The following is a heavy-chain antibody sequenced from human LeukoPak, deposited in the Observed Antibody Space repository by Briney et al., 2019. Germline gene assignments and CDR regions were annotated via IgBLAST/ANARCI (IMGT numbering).Heavy chain of an antibody. CDR2: ISYDGSNK. CDR1: GFTFSSYA. J-gene: IGHJ4*02. Sequence: GRSLRLSCAASGFTFSSYAMHWVRQAPGKGLEWVAVISYDGSNKYYADSVKGRFTISRDNSKNTLYLQMNSLRAEDTAVYYCAKGIQPFDYWGQGTLVTVSS. D-gene: IGHD5-18*01. V-gene: IGHV3-30*04. CDR3: AKGIQPFDY.